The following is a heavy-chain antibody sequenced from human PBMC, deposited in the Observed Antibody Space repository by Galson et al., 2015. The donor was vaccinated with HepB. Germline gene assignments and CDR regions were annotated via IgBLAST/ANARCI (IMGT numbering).Heavy chain of an antibody. CDR1: GFTFSSYA. V-gene: IGHV3-23*01. CDR2: ISGSGGST. Sequence: SLRLSCAASGFTFSSYAMNWVRQAPGKGLEWVSVISGSGGSTNYADSVKGRFTISRDNSKNTLYLQMNSLRADDTAVYYCANDPGGDFYDAFDIWGQGTMVTVSS. J-gene: IGHJ3*02. D-gene: IGHD2-21*02. CDR3: ANDPGGDFYDAFDI.